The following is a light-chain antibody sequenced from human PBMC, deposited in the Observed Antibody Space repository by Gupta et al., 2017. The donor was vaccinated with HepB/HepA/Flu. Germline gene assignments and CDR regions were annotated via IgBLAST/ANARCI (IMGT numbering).Light chain of an antibody. CDR2: GAS. J-gene: IGKJ2*01. Sequence: DIQMTQSPSSLSASVGDRVTITCRASQSITNYLSWYQQKPGKAPKVLIYGASNLQSGVPSRFSGSGSGTDFTLTISKLPPEDFATYYCQQSHSTPSTFGQGTKLEIK. CDR3: QQSHSTPST. V-gene: IGKV1-39*01. CDR1: QSITNY.